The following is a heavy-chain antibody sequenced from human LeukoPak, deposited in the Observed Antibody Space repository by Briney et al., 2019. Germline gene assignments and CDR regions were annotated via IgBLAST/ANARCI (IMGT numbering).Heavy chain of an antibody. CDR2: INPNSGGT. CDR1: GYTFTGYY. Sequence: ASVKVSCKASGYTFTGYYMHWVRQAPGQGLEWMGWINPNSGGTNYAQKFQGRVTMTRDTSISTAYMELSRLRSDDRAVYYCARLDSGYDMGIYYFDYWGQGTLVTVSS. J-gene: IGHJ4*02. V-gene: IGHV1-2*02. CDR3: ARLDSGYDMGIYYFDY. D-gene: IGHD5-12*01.